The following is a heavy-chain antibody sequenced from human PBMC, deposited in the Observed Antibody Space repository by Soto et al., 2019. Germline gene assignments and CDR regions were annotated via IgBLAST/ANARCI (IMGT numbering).Heavy chain of an antibody. J-gene: IGHJ4*02. CDR2: ISYSGST. CDR3: GSADPDASVGY. CDR1: GGSMSSHY. V-gene: IGHV4-59*11. D-gene: IGHD3-16*01. Sequence: PSETLCLTCTVSGGSMSSHYWTWLRQPPGKGLEWIGYISYSGSTYYNPSLKSRVTISADTSRNQFSLKLSPVIAADTAVYYCGSADPDASVGYWGQGTLVTVSS.